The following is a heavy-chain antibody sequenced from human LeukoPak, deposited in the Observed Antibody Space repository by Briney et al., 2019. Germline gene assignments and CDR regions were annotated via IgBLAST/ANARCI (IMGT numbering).Heavy chain of an antibody. J-gene: IGHJ6*04. CDR3: ARVGYGDYGYGYYYGMDV. CDR1: GFTFSSYA. V-gene: IGHV3-30*04. Sequence: PGGSLRLSRAASGFTFSSYAMHWVRQAPGKGLEWVAVISYDGSNKYYADSVKGRFTISRDNSKNTLYLQMNSLRAEDTAVYYCARVGYGDYGYGYYYGMDVWGKGTTVTVSS. CDR2: ISYDGSNK. D-gene: IGHD4-17*01.